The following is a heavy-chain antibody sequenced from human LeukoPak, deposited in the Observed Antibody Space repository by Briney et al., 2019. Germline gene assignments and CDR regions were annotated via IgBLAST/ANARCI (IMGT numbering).Heavy chain of an antibody. Sequence: GGSLRLSCAASGFMFSSNWMSWVRLAPGKGLEWVANIKEDGTETYYVDSVKGRFTISRDNAKNSLYLQMNSLRVEGTAVYYCAKEGRSLQTYWGQGTLVTVSS. D-gene: IGHD5-24*01. CDR2: IKEDGTET. J-gene: IGHJ4*02. V-gene: IGHV3-7*03. CDR3: AKEGRSLQTY. CDR1: GFMFSSNW.